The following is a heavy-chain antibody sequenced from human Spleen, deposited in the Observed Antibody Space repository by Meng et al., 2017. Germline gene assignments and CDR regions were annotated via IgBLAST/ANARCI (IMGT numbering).Heavy chain of an antibody. V-gene: IGHV4-31*03. CDR1: GGSISGCCFY. CDR2: IYHTGTT. D-gene: IGHD5-18*01. CDR3: ARAGDTAIFDT. J-gene: IGHJ5*02. Sequence: QMPPQESFPGLGHASETLSLTCIVSGGSISGCCFYWSWIRQRPGKGLEWIGFIYHTGTTYYNPSLKSRLSISLDASENQFSLNVNSVTAADTAVYYCARAGDTAIFDTWGQGTLVTVSS.